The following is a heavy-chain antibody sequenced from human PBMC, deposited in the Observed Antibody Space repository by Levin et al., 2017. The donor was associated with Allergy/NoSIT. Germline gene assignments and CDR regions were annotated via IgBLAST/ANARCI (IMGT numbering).Heavy chain of an antibody. CDR2: IYYSGST. V-gene: IGHV4-30-4*01. J-gene: IGHJ3*02. CDR1: GGSISSGDYY. Sequence: PSETLSLTCTVSGGSISSGDYYWSWIRQPPGKGLEWIGYIYYSGSTYYNPSLKSRVTISVDTSKNQFSLKLSSVTAADTAVYYCAGGSEYQLPDAFDIWGQGTMVTVSS. CDR3: AGGSEYQLPDAFDI. D-gene: IGHD2-2*01.